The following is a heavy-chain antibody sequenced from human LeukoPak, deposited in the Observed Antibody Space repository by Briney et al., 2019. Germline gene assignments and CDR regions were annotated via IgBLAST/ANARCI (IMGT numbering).Heavy chain of an antibody. D-gene: IGHD3-10*01. Sequence: PSETLSLTCTVSGGSISSYYWSWTRQPPGKGLEWIGYIYYSGSTNYNPSLKSRVTISVDTSKNQFSLKLSSVTAADTAVYYCARDRGTYPDYYYGMDVWGQGTTVTVSS. CDR2: IYYSGST. V-gene: IGHV4-59*01. J-gene: IGHJ6*02. CDR3: ARDRGTYPDYYYGMDV. CDR1: GGSISSYY.